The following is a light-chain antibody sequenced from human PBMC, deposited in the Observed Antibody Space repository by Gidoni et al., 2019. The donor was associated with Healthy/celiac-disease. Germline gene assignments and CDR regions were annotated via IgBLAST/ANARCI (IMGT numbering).Light chain of an antibody. J-gene: IGLJ1*01. CDR2: DVS. Sequence: PGQSVTISCTGTSSDVGGYNYVSWYQQHPGKAPKLMIYDVSKRPSGVPDRFSGSKSGNTASLTISGLQAEDEADYYCCSYAGSYTYVFGTGTKVTVL. CDR3: CSYAGSYTYV. V-gene: IGLV2-11*01. CDR1: SSDVGGYNY.